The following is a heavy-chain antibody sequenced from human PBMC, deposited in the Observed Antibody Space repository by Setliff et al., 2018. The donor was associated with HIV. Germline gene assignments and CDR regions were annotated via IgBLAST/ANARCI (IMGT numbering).Heavy chain of an antibody. CDR2: IYYSGST. Sequence: SETLSLTCTVSGGSISSYYWSWIRQPPGKGLEWIGYIYYSGSTNYNPSLKSRVTISVDTSKNQFSLKLSSVTAADTAVYYCARLNNGAHYFHFGYWGQGTLVTVSS. CDR3: ARLNNGAHYFHFGY. V-gene: IGHV4-59*08. D-gene: IGHD1-20*01. CDR1: GGSISSYY. J-gene: IGHJ4*02.